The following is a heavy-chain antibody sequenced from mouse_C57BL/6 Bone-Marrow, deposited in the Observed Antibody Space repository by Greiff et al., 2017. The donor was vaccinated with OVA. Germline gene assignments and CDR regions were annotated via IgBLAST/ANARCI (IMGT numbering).Heavy chain of an antibody. CDR1: GFTFSSYA. CDR3: AREVIYYDYVGYAMDY. V-gene: IGHV5-4*01. Sequence: EVKLMESGGGLVKPGGSLKLSCAASGFTFSSYAMSWVRQTPEKRLEWVATISDGGSYTYYPDNVKGRFTISRDNAKNNLYLQMSHLKSEGTAMYYCAREVIYYDYVGYAMDYWGQGTSVTVSS. CDR2: ISDGGSYT. J-gene: IGHJ4*01. D-gene: IGHD2-4*01.